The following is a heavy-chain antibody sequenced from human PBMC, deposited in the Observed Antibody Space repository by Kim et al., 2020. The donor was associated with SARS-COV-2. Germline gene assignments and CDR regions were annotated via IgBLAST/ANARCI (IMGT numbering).Heavy chain of an antibody. J-gene: IGHJ6*02. Sequence: SETLSLTCTVSGGSISSYYWSWIRQPPGKGLEWIGYIYYSGSTNYNPSLKSRATISVDTSKNQFSLNLSSVTAAETAVFYCARGRMVRGVNGMAVWGQG. CDR2: IYYSGST. CDR1: GGSISSYY. CDR3: ARGRMVRGVNGMAV. V-gene: IGHV4-59*01. D-gene: IGHD3-10*01.